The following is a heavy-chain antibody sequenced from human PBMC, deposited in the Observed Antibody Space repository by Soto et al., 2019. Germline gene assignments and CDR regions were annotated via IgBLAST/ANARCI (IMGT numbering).Heavy chain of an antibody. J-gene: IGHJ5*02. D-gene: IGHD5-18*01. CDR2: INHSGGT. CDR3: ARGGYGTVFDP. V-gene: IGHV4-34*01. CDR1: GGSFSGYY. Sequence: QVQLQQWGAGLLKPSETLSLTCAVYGGSFSGYYWSWIRQPPGKGLEWIGEINHSGGTNYNPSLKGRVHISVDTSKNQFSLKLSSVTAADTAVYYCARGGYGTVFDPWGQGTLVTVSS.